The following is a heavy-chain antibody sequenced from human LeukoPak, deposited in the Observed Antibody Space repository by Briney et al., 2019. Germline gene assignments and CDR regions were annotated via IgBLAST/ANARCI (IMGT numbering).Heavy chain of an antibody. J-gene: IGHJ4*02. CDR1: GFTFSSYW. CDR2: FDSDGTST. V-gene: IGHV3-74*01. D-gene: IGHD1-26*01. Sequence: GGCLRLSCAASGFTFSSYWMHWVRQAPGKGLVWVSLFDSDGTSTSYADSVKGRFTISRDNAKNTLYLQMNSLRAEDTAVYYCARGEGAYFDYWGQGTLVTVSS. CDR3: ARGEGAYFDY.